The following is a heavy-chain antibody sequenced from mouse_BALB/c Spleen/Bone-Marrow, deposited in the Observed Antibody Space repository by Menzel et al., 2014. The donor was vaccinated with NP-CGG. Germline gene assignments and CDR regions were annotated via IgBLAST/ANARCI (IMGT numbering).Heavy chain of an antibody. Sequence: VKLVESGPGLVAPSQRLSIPCTVSGFSLSRYSVHWVRQPPGKGLEWLGMIWGGGSTDYNSALKSRLSISKDNSKSQVFLKMNSLQTDDTAMYYCARKAYYGNYWYFDVWGAGTTVTVSS. V-gene: IGHV2-6-4*01. CDR2: IWGGGST. CDR3: ARKAYYGNYWYFDV. CDR1: GFSLSRYS. D-gene: IGHD2-10*01. J-gene: IGHJ1*01.